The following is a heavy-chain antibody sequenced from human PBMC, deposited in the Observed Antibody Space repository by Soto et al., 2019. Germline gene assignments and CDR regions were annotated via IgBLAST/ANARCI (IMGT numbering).Heavy chain of an antibody. CDR1: GASISDSDYY. D-gene: IGHD4-17*01. CDR2: IDHPGGT. J-gene: IGHJ4*02. CDR3: ARVGYGEYGRGYYFDL. V-gene: IGHV4-30-4*01. Sequence: SETLSLTCSVSGASISDSDYYWSWLRQPTGKGPEWIRIIDHPGGTHYNPTLTGAVSMSVDTSAIQFSLKVNFVTATDSAVYYCARVGYGEYGRGYYFDLWGPGILVTVSS.